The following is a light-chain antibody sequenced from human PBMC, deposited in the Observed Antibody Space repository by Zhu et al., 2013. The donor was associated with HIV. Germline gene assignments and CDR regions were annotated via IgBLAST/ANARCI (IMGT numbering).Light chain of an antibody. CDR3: QAWDINTMV. Sequence: SYELTQPPSVSVSPGQTASITCSGDKLGDKYACWYQQKPGQSPVLVIYQDSKRPSGIPERFSGSNSGNTATLTISGTQPMDEADFYCQAWDINTMVFGGGTTLTVL. V-gene: IGLV3-1*01. CDR2: QDS. CDR1: KLGDKY. J-gene: IGLJ2*01.